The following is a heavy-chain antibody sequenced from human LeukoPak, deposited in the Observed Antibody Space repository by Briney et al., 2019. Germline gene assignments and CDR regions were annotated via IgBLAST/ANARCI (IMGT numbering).Heavy chain of an antibody. CDR2: IIPIFGTA. CDR1: GGTFSSYA. Sequence: ASVKVSCKASGGTFSSYAISWVRQAPGQGLEWMGGIIPIFGTANYAQKFQGRVTITADKSTSTAYMELSSLRSEDTAVYYCARVDPFTKAYAFDIWGQGTMVTVSS. V-gene: IGHV1-69*06. CDR3: ARVDPFTKAYAFDI. D-gene: IGHD2-8*01. J-gene: IGHJ3*02.